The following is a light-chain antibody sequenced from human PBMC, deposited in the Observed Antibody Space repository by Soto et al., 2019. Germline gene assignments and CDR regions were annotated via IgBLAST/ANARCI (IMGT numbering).Light chain of an antibody. CDR1: QSVSSN. V-gene: IGKV3-15*01. CDR2: GAS. J-gene: IGKJ1*01. Sequence: EIVMTQSPATLSVSPGERATLSCRASQSVSSNLAWYQQKPGQAPRLLIYGASTRDTGIPARFSGSGSGTEFTLTISSLQSEDFAGYYWQQYNNWPPWTFGQGTKVELK. CDR3: QQYNNWPPWT.